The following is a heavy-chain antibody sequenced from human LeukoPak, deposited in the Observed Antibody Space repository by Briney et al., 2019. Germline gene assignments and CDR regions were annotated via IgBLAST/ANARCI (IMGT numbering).Heavy chain of an antibody. Sequence: SETLSLTCTVSGGSISSSSYYWGWIRQPPGKGLEWIGSIYYTGSAYYNPSLKSRVTISVDTSQNQFSLDLSSVTAADTAVYYCARALQGSSWSAWFDSWGQGTLVTVSS. CDR1: GGSISSSSYY. V-gene: IGHV4-39*07. CDR3: ARALQGSSWSAWFDS. J-gene: IGHJ5*01. CDR2: IYYTGSA. D-gene: IGHD6-13*01.